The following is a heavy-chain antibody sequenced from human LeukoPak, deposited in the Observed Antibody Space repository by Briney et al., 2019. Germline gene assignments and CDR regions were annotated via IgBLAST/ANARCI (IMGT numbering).Heavy chain of an antibody. CDR2: ISGSGGCT. CDR1: GFTFSSYA. Sequence: PGGSLRLSCAASGFTFSSYAMSWVRQAPGKGLEWVSAISGSGGCTYYADSVKGRFTISRDNSKNTLYLQTNSVRAEDTAGYYCAKDPRDYFDYWGQGTLVTVSS. CDR3: AKDPRDYFDY. J-gene: IGHJ4*02. V-gene: IGHV3-23*01.